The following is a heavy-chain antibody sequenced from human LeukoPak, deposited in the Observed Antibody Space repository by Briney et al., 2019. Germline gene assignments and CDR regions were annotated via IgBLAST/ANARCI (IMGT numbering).Heavy chain of an antibody. V-gene: IGHV3-21*01. CDR3: ARVGDCVGNYYYYYMDV. D-gene: IGHD2-21*02. J-gene: IGHJ6*03. CDR2: ISSSSSYI. CDR1: GFTFSSYS. Sequence: GSLRLSCAASGFTFSSYSMNWVRQAPGKGVEWVSSISSSSSYIYYADSVKGRFTNSRDNAKNSLYLQMNSLRAEDTAVYYCARVGDCVGNYYYYYMDVWGKGTTVTVSS.